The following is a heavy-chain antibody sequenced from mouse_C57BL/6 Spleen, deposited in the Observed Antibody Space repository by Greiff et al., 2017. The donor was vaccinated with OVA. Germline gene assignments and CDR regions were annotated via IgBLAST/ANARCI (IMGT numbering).Heavy chain of an antibody. D-gene: IGHD1-1*01. CDR1: GFNIKDYY. J-gene: IGHJ2*01. V-gene: IGHV14-1*01. CDR2: IDPEDGDT. CDR3: TKNYGSSSYYFDY. Sequence: DVKLVESGAELVRPGASVKLSCTASGFNIKDYYMHWVKQRPEQGLEWIGRIDPEDGDTEYAPKFQGKATMTADTSSNTAYLQLSSLTSEDTAVYYCTKNYGSSSYYFDYWGQGTTLTVSS.